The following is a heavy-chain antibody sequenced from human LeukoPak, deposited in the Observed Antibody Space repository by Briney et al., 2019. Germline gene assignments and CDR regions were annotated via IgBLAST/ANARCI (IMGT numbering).Heavy chain of an antibody. CDR1: GYTFTGYY. CDR3: ALVYYYDSSGHQAFDY. Sequence: ASVKVSCKASGYTFTGYYMHRVRQAPGQGLEWMGWINPNSGGTNYAQKFQGRVTMTRDTSISTAYMELSRLRSDDTAVYYCALVYYYDSSGHQAFDYWGQGTLVTVSS. D-gene: IGHD3-22*01. V-gene: IGHV1-2*02. CDR2: INPNSGGT. J-gene: IGHJ4*02.